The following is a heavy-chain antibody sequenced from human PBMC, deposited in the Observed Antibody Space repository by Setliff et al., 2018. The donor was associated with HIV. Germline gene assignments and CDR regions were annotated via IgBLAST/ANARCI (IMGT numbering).Heavy chain of an antibody. Sequence: PGGSLRLSCATSGFTFDSYSIIWVRQAPGKGLEWVSYISGLGGGTIYYADSVRGRFTISRDNAKNSIYLQMNSLRAEDTAVYYCASIELAAMVPVDYWGQGTLVTVSS. CDR1: GFTFDSYS. D-gene: IGHD5-18*01. J-gene: IGHJ4*02. CDR3: ASIELAAMVPVDY. V-gene: IGHV3-48*04. CDR2: ISGLGGGTI.